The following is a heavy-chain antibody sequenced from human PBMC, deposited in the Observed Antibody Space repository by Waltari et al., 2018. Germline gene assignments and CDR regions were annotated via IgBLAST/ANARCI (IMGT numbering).Heavy chain of an antibody. J-gene: IGHJ6*03. D-gene: IGHD3-10*01. CDR2: IYTSGST. Sequence: QVQLQESGPGLVKPSETLSLTCTVSGGSISSYYWSWIRQPAGKGLEWIGRIYTSGSTNYHPSLKSRITMSGGTAKDPFSLKLGSVTAADTGVYYCAGGPPRGSGIYYHYYYYMDGWGQGTTVTISS. CDR3: AGGPPRGSGIYYHYYYYMDG. CDR1: GGSISSYY. V-gene: IGHV4-4*07.